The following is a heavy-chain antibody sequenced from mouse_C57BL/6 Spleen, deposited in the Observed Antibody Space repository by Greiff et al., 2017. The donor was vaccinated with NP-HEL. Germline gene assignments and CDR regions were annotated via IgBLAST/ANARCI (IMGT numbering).Heavy chain of an antibody. Sequence: QVQLQQPGAELVRPGSSVKLSCKASGYTFTSYWMDWVKQRPGQGLAWIGNIYPSDSETHYNQKFKDKATLTVDKSSSTAYMQLSSLTSEDSAVYYCARPFYYYGSSYGYFDVWGTGTTVTVSS. V-gene: IGHV1-61*01. CDR2: IYPSDSET. D-gene: IGHD1-1*01. CDR3: ARPFYYYGSSYGYFDV. J-gene: IGHJ1*03. CDR1: GYTFTSYW.